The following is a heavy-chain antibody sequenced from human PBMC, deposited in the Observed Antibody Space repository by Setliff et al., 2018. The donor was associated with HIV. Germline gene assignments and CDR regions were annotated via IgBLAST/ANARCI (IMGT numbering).Heavy chain of an antibody. CDR1: GYTFTSYG. Sequence: GASVKVSCKASGYTFTSYGISWVRQAPGQGLEWMGWISAYNGNINYAQKVQGRVTMTTDASTSTAYMELGSLRSDDTAVYYCARAEAVAHLYPWGQGTLVTVSS. J-gene: IGHJ5*02. V-gene: IGHV1-18*01. CDR2: ISAYNGNI. CDR3: ARAEAVAHLYP. D-gene: IGHD6-19*01.